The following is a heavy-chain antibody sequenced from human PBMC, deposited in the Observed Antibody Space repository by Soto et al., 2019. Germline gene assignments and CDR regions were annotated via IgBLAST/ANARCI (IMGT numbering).Heavy chain of an antibody. CDR3: ARGRQPTGYCSGGSCQEFWDR. J-gene: IGHJ4*02. D-gene: IGHD2-15*01. Sequence: PSETLSLTCAVYGGSFSGYYWSWIRQPPGKGLEWIGEINHSGSTNYNPSLKSRVTISVDTSKNQFSLKLSSVTAADTAVYYCARGRQPTGYCSGGSCQEFWDRWGQGTLVTVSS. V-gene: IGHV4-34*01. CDR2: INHSGST. CDR1: GGSFSGYY.